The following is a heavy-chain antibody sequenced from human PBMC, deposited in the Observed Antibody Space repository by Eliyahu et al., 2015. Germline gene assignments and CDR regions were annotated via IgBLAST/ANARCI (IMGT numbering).Heavy chain of an antibody. D-gene: IGHD2-2*01. Sequence: EVQLVQSGAEVKKPGESLKISCKGSGYSFPSYWIGWVRQMPGKGLEWLGIIXPGDSDTRYSPSFQGQVTISADKSXRTAHLQXSSLKASDTATYYCARGYCSGTSCPFDYWGQGTLVTVSS. CDR1: GYSFPSYW. CDR2: IXPGDSDT. V-gene: IGHV5-51*01. CDR3: ARGYCSGTSCPFDY. J-gene: IGHJ4*02.